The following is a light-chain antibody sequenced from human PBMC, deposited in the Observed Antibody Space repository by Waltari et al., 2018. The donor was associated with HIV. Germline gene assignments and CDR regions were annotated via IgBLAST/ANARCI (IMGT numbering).Light chain of an antibody. V-gene: IGLV10-54*01. CDR3: SSWDSTLSAWV. Sequence: QSGLSQPPSVSKTLRQTAILTCYAAYNNVASPAATWFQQHTGRPPKPLSYRTNGRPSGDSGRFSASRSGDTAYLSISSLGSEDEAYYFCSSWDSTLSAWVFGGGTQLTVL. CDR1: YNNVASPA. J-gene: IGLJ3*02. CDR2: RTN.